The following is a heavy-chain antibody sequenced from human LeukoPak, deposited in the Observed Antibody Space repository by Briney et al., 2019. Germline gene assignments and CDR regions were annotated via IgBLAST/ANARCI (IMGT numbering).Heavy chain of an antibody. CDR3: ARTTTYLPNWFDP. CDR1: GYSFTSYW. D-gene: IGHD1-1*01. V-gene: IGHV5-51*01. CDR2: IYPGDSDT. J-gene: IGHJ5*02. Sequence: GESLKISCKGSGYSFTSYWIGWVRQLPAKSLQSMGIIYPGDSDTRYSPSFQGQVTISADKSISTAYLQWSSLKASDTAMYYCARTTTYLPNWFDPWGQGTLVTVSS.